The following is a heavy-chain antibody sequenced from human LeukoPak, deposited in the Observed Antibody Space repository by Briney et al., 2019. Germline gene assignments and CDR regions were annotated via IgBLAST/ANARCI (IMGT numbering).Heavy chain of an antibody. D-gene: IGHD6-13*01. CDR2: ISGSGGST. J-gene: IGHJ4*02. Sequence: GGSLRLSCAASGFTFSSYAMSWVRQAPGEGLEWVSAISGSGGSTYYADSVKGRFTISRDNSKNTLYLQMNSLRAEDTAVYYCAHISSSWPDYWGQGTLVTVSS. CDR1: GFTFSSYA. V-gene: IGHV3-23*01. CDR3: AHISSSWPDY.